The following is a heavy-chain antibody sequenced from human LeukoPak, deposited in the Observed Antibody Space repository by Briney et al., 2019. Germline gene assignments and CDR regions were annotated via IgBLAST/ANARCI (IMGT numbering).Heavy chain of an antibody. J-gene: IGHJ4*02. CDR2: ISDTGDST. V-gene: IGHV3-23*01. Sequence: GGSLRLSCAASEFTFSSFAMTWVRQAPGKGLEWVSSISDTGDSTYYADSVKGRFTISRDNSKNTLYLQMNSLRAEDTAVYYCAARKYNSGYSPFDYWGQGTLVTVSS. D-gene: IGHD3-22*01. CDR3: AARKYNSGYSPFDY. CDR1: EFTFSSFA.